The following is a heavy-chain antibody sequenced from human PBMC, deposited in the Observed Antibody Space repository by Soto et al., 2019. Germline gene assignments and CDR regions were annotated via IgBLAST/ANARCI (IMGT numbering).Heavy chain of an antibody. CDR2: ISYDGSNK. J-gene: IGHJ4*02. CDR3: ARERSSGWLFDY. V-gene: IGHV3-30-3*01. CDR1: GFTFSSYA. Sequence: QVQLVESGGGVVQPGRSLRLSCAASGFTFSSYAMHWVRQAPGKGLEWVAVISYDGSNKYYADSVKGRFTISRDNSKNVSYLQMNSLRSEDTAVYYCARERSSGWLFDYWGQGTLVTVSS. D-gene: IGHD6-19*01.